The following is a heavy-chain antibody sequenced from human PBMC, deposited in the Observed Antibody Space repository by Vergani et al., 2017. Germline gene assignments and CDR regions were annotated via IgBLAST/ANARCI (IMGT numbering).Heavy chain of an antibody. CDR2: ISPIFGTA. CDR1: GGTFSSYA. D-gene: IGHD4-17*01. CDR3: ARVRVDDYGDYRALDY. V-gene: IGHV1-69*13. J-gene: IGHJ4*02. Sequence: QVQLVQSGAEVKKPGSSVKVSCKASGGTFSSYAISWVRQAPGQGLEWMGGISPIFGTANYAQKFQGRVTITSDEATSTAYMELSSLRSEDTAVYYCARVRVDDYGDYRALDYWGQGTLVTVSS.